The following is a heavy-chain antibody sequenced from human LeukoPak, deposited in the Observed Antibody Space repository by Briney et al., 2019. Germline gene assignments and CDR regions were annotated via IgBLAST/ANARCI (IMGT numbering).Heavy chain of an antibody. Sequence: GGSLRLSCAASGFTFSSYAMSWVRQAPGKGLEWVSAISGSGGSTYYADSVKGRFTISRDNSKSTLYLQMNSLRAEDTAVYYCAITGRYSSSWYGSDYYGMDVWGQGTTVTVSS. V-gene: IGHV3-23*01. D-gene: IGHD6-13*01. CDR2: ISGSGGST. J-gene: IGHJ6*02. CDR1: GFTFSSYA. CDR3: AITGRYSSSWYGSDYYGMDV.